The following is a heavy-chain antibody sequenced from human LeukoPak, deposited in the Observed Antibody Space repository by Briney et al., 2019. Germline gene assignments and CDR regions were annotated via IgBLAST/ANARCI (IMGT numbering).Heavy chain of an antibody. CDR1: GFTFSSYG. CDR3: STDLMGFCSSTGCYDNWLDP. J-gene: IGHJ5*02. CDR2: IKSKTDGGTI. V-gene: IGHV3-15*01. D-gene: IGHD2-2*01. Sequence: PGRSLRLSCAASGFTFSSYGMHWVRQAPGKGLEWVGRIKSKTDGGTIDYAAPVKGRFTISRDDSKDTLYLQMNSLKTEDTALYYCSTDLMGFCSSTGCYDNWLDPWGQGTLVTVSS.